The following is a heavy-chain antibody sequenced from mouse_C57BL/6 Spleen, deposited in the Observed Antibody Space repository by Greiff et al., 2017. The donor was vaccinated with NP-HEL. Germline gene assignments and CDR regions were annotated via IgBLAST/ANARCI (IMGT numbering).Heavy chain of an antibody. V-gene: IGHV1-54*01. D-gene: IGHD1-1*01. CDR1: GYAFTNYL. Sequence: QVQLQQSGAELVRPGTSVKVSCKASGYAFTNYLIEWVKQRPGQGLEWIGVINPGSGGTNYNEKFKGKATLTADKSSSTAYMQLSSLTSEDSAVYFCARSGPPITTVVGVGAMDYWGQGTSVTVSS. J-gene: IGHJ4*01. CDR2: INPGSGGT. CDR3: ARSGPPITTVVGVGAMDY.